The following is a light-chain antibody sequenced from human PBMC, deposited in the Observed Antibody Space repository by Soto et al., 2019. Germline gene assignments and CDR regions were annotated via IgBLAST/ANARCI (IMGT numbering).Light chain of an antibody. Sequence: QSVLTQPPSASGTPGQRVTISCSGSRSNIGSNYVYWYQQFPGTAPKLLIYRNNQRPSGVPDRFSGSKSGTSASLAISGLRSEDEADYYCAAWDDNLSGQVFGGGTKLTVL. J-gene: IGLJ2*01. CDR3: AAWDDNLSGQV. V-gene: IGLV1-47*01. CDR2: RNN. CDR1: RSNIGSNY.